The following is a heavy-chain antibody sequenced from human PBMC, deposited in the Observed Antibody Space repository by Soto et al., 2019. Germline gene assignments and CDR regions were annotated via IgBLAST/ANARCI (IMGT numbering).Heavy chain of an antibody. CDR2: ISDSGGST. V-gene: IGHV3-23*01. CDR1: GFTFSSYA. J-gene: IGHJ4*02. D-gene: IGHD6-19*01. Sequence: GGSLRLSCAASGFTFSSYAMTWVRQAPGKGLVWVSAISDSGGSTYYADSVKGRFTISRDNSKNTLYLRMNSLTAEDTAVYYCAKEPLLSGWYYFDYWGQGTLVTVSS. CDR3: AKEPLLSGWYYFDY.